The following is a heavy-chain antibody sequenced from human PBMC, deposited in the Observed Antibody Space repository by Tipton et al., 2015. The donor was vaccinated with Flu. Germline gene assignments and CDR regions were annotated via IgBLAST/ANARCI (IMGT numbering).Heavy chain of an antibody. V-gene: IGHV4-38-2*02. CDR1: GYSISTGYY. Sequence: TLSLTCVVSGYSISTGYYWGWIRQPPGKGLEWIGSVSHSGITYYEPSLKSRVTISLDTFQNQFSLKLISVTAADTAVYYCARDWGRAVVGPWGQGTLVTVSS. D-gene: IGHD6-19*01. CDR3: ARDWGRAVVGP. J-gene: IGHJ1*01. CDR2: VSHSGIT.